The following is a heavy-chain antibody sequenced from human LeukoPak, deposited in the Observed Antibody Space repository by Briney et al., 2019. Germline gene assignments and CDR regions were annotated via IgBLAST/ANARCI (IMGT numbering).Heavy chain of an antibody. CDR2: ISAGSDSI. CDR1: GFTFSNYA. D-gene: IGHD2-2*01. Sequence: GGSLRLSCAASGFTFSNYAMSWVRQAPGKGLEWLSAISAGSDSIYYADSVQGRFTIFRDNSRNTLYLQMNSLRAEDTAVYYCAKGDIVVVPAATRFGYWGQGTLVTVSS. V-gene: IGHV3-23*01. J-gene: IGHJ4*02. CDR3: AKGDIVVVPAATRFGY.